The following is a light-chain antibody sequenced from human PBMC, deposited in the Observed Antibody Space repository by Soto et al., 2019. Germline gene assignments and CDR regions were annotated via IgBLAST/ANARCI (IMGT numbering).Light chain of an antibody. V-gene: IGKV1-39*01. CDR3: QQNYRATPWT. CDR2: AAS. Sequence: DIQMTQSPSSLSASVGDRITITRRASQSISRYLNWYQHKPGKAPKFXXKAASSLERGVPSRFSGGGSGTDLTLNISSLQPDDFANYYCQQNYRATPWTFCQGTKVDI. J-gene: IGKJ1*01. CDR1: QSISRY.